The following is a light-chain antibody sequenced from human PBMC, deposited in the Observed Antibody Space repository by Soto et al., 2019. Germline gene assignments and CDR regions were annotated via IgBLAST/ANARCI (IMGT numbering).Light chain of an antibody. CDR2: AAS. J-gene: IGKJ1*01. CDR1: QAISSD. V-gene: IGKV1-9*01. CDR3: EQLNSYPWT. Sequence: DIQLTQSPSFLSSSVGDRVTITCLASQAISSDFAWFQQRPGKAPKVLIYAASTLQSGVPSRFSGSASGTEFTLTISSLQPADFATYFCEQLNSYPWTFGQGTKVEIK.